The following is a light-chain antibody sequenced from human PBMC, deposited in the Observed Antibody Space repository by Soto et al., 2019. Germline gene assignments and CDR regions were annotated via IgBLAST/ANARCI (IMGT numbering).Light chain of an antibody. J-gene: IGLJ3*02. Sequence: QLVLTQPPSASGTPGQGITISCSGSNSNIGGHSVNWYQQLPGTAPKLLIYSNNQRPSGVPDRFSGSKSGTSASLAISGLQSEDQADYYCATWDDSLDGPLFGGGTKVTVL. CDR3: ATWDDSLDGPL. CDR1: NSNIGGHS. V-gene: IGLV1-44*01. CDR2: SNN.